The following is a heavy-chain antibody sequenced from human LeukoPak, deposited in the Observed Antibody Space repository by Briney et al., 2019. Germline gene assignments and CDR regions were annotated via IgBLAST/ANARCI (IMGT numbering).Heavy chain of an antibody. D-gene: IGHD4-23*01. V-gene: IGHV5-51*01. J-gene: IGHJ4*02. Sequence: GESLQISCTASGYTFTSHWIAWVRPMPGKGLELMGVIYPGDSDTRYSPSFQGQVTISVDKSITTAYLQWRSLKASDTAMYFCARLKLTLDYWGQGSLVTVSS. CDR3: ARLKLTLDY. CDR2: IYPGDSDT. CDR1: GYTFTSHW.